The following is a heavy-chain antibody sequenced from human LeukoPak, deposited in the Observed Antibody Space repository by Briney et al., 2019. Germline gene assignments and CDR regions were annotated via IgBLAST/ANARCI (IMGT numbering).Heavy chain of an antibody. Sequence: PSETLSLACAVYGGSFSGYYWSWIRQPPGKGLEWIGEINHSGSTNYNPSLKSRVTISVDTSKNQFSLKLSSVTAADTAVYYCAREGYSGYVGLDYWGQGTLVTVSS. V-gene: IGHV4-34*09. J-gene: IGHJ4*02. D-gene: IGHD5-12*01. CDR1: GGSFSGYY. CDR2: INHSGST. CDR3: AREGYSGYVGLDY.